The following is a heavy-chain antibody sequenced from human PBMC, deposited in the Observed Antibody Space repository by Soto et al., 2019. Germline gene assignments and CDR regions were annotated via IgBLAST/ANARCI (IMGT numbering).Heavy chain of an antibody. CDR3: ARGGLKTQSLDWFDP. V-gene: IGHV1-3*01. J-gene: IGHJ5*02. D-gene: IGHD4-4*01. CDR1: GYTFTSYA. Sequence: GASVKVSCKASGYTFTSYAMHWVRQAPGQRLEWMGWINAGNGNTKYSQKFQGRVTITRDTSASTAYLELSSLRSEDTAVYYCARGGLKTQSLDWFDPWGQGTLVTVSS. CDR2: INAGNGNT.